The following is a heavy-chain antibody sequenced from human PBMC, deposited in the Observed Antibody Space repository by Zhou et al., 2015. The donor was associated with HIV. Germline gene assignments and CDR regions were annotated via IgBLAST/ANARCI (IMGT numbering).Heavy chain of an antibody. D-gene: IGHD3-22*01. Sequence: QVQLVQSGAEVKKPGASVKVSCKASGYTFTGYYLHWVRQAPGQGLEWMGWINPNSGDTKYAQKFQGRVTMTRDTSITTAYMDLSRLTFDDTAVYFCARNHYESSGYPRVQHWGQGTRVTVSS. V-gene: IGHV1-2*02. CDR2: INPNSGDT. J-gene: IGHJ1*01. CDR3: ARNHYESSGYPRVQH. CDR1: GYTFTGYY.